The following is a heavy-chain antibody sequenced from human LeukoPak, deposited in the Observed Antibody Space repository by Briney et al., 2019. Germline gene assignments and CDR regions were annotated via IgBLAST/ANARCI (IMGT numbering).Heavy chain of an antibody. J-gene: IGHJ5*02. D-gene: IGHD3-10*01. V-gene: IGHV4-59*01. CDR2: IYYSGST. Sequence: PSETLSLTCTVSGGSISSYYWSWIRQPPGKGLEWIGYIYYSGSTNYNLSLKTRVTISVDTSKNQFSLKLSSVTAADTAVYYCARGSGGQLLWFGELWGNWFDPWGQGTLVTVSS. CDR1: GGSISSYY. CDR3: ARGSGGQLLWFGELWGNWFDP.